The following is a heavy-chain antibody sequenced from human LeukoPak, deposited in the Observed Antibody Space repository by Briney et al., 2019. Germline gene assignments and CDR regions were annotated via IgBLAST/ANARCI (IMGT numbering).Heavy chain of an antibody. V-gene: IGHV3-30-3*01. CDR2: ISYDGSNK. D-gene: IGHD1-14*01. J-gene: IGHJ4*02. Sequence: GGSLRLSCAASGFTFSSYAMHWVRQAPGKGLEWVAVISYDGSNKYYADSVKGRFTISRDNSKNTLYLQMNSLRAEDTAVYYCAKDLAGTGMGALDYWGQGTLVTVSS. CDR1: GFTFSSYA. CDR3: AKDLAGTGMGALDY.